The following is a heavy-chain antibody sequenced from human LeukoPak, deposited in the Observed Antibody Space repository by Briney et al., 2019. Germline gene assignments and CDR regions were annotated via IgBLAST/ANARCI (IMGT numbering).Heavy chain of an antibody. CDR3: ARGPDGYNSHFDY. D-gene: IGHD5-24*01. CDR1: GFTFSDYA. Sequence: GGPLRLSCVASGFTFSDYAMHWVRQAPGKGLEWVAVIYYDGSKKYYADSVEGRFTISRDNSKNTLYLHMKSLRVEDTPVYYCARGPDGYNSHFDYWGQGTLVTVSS. V-gene: IGHV3-30-3*01. CDR2: IYYDGSKK. J-gene: IGHJ4*02.